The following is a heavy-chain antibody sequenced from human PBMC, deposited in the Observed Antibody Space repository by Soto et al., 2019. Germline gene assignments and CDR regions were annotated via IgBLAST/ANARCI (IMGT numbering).Heavy chain of an antibody. CDR1: VGSISSGGYY. CDR3: ARARSRYYDRSRSYFEY. CDR2: IYYSGST. V-gene: IGHV4-31*03. J-gene: IGHJ4*02. Sequence: PSETLSLTCTFSVGSISSGGYYCSWIRQHPWKGLEWIGYIYYSGSTYYNPSLKSRVTISVDTSKNQFSLKMSSVTAADTAVYYCARARSRYYDRSRSYFEYWGQGTRVIVS. D-gene: IGHD3-22*01.